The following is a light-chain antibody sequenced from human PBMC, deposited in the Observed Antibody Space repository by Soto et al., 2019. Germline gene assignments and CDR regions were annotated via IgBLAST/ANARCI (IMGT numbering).Light chain of an antibody. V-gene: IGLV2-14*01. Sequence: QSALTQPASVSGSLGQSITISCTGTSSDIGSYKYVSWYQQHPGKAPKLMIYEVINRPSGVSIRFSGSKSANTASLTISGLQAEDEADYYCSSYTSSNTLVFGGGTKLTVL. CDR2: EVI. J-gene: IGLJ2*01. CDR3: SSYTSSNTLV. CDR1: SSDIGSYKY.